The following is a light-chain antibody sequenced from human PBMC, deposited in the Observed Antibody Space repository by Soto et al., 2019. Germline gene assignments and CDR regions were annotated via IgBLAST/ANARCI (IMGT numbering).Light chain of an antibody. CDR2: AAS. V-gene: IGKV1-16*01. J-gene: IGKJ4*01. Sequence: DIQVTQSPSSRAAAVRHRFTTTFRASQSISNSLAWYQQKPGKAPKLLIYAASTLQSGVPSRFSGSGSGTDFTLTISCLQSEDFATYYCQQYYSYPLTFGGGTKVDIK. CDR1: QSISNS. CDR3: QQYYSYPLT.